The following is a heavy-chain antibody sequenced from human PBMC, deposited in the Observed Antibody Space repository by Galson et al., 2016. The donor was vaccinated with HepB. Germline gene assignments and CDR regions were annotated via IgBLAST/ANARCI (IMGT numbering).Heavy chain of an antibody. CDR1: EFTFSSYA. CDR3: ARRTYYDMRFDS. D-gene: IGHD3-22*01. Sequence: SLRLSCAASEFTFSSYAMSWVRQAPGKGLEWVSAISGSGGSTYYADSVKGRFTISRDNSKNTLYLQMNSLRAEDTALYYCARRTYYDMRFDSWGQGTLVTVSS. V-gene: IGHV3-23*01. J-gene: IGHJ5*01. CDR2: ISGSGGST.